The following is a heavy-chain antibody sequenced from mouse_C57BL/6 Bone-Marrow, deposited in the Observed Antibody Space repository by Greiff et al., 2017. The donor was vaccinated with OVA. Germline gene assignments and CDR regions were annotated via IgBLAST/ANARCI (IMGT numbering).Heavy chain of an antibody. CDR2: IWWDDDK. D-gene: IGHD2-5*01. V-gene: IGHV8-8*01. J-gene: IGHJ1*03. CDR3: ARAFYSNYWYFDV. CDR1: GFSLSTFGMG. Sequence: QVQLQQSGPGILQPSQTLSLTCSFSGFSLSTFGMGVGWIRQPSGKGLEWLAHIWWDDDKYYNPALKSRLTISKDTSKNQVFLKIANVDTADTATYYCARAFYSNYWYFDVWGTGTTVTVSS.